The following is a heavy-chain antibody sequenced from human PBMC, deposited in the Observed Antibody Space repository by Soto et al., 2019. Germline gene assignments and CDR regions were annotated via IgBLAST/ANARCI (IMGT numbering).Heavy chain of an antibody. CDR2: INAGNGNT. D-gene: IGHD3-22*01. CDR1: GYTFTSYA. J-gene: IGHJ4*02. CDR3: ATAPYYYDSSGYYNDY. V-gene: IGHV1-3*01. Sequence: GASVKVSCKASGYTFTSYAMHWVRQAPGQRLEWMGWINAGNGNTKYSQKFQGRVTITRDTSASTAYMELSSLRSEDTAVYYCATAPYYYDSSGYYNDYWGQGTLVTVSS.